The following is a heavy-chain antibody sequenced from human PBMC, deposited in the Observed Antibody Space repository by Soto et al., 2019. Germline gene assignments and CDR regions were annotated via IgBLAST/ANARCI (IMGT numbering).Heavy chain of an antibody. J-gene: IGHJ4*01. CDR3: AKEIAVAGDLDY. CDR1: GVSFSRFG. CDR2: VSSDGNTQ. V-gene: IGHV3-30*18. D-gene: IGHD6-19*01. Sequence: GGLRRSFVAAGVSFSRFGIHWVRQAPGKGLEWVAVVSSDGNTQYYADSVKGRFTISRDNSKNTLYLQMDSLRPADTAVYYCAKEIAVAGDLDYWGHGTLVTVS.